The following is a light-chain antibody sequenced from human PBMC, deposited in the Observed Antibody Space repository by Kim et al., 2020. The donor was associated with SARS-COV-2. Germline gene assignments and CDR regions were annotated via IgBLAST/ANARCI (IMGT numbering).Light chain of an antibody. CDR2: RTS. V-gene: IGKV3-11*01. CDR1: QSLDTS. Sequence: LSPGERATLSCRASQSLDTSLAWYQHKPGQPPRLLIYRTSNRATGIPTRFSGSGSGTDFTLTISSLDPEDFAVYYCQQRSDWPITFGQVTRLEIK. CDR3: QQRSDWPIT. J-gene: IGKJ5*01.